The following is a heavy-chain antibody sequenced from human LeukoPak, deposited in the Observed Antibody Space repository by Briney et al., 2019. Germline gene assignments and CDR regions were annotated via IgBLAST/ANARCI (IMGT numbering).Heavy chain of an antibody. Sequence: ASVKVSCKASGYTFTGYYMHWVRQAPGQGLEWMGWINPNSGGTNYAQKFQGRVTMTRDTSISTAYMELSRLRSDDTAVYYCARDWEMATISGYFEYWGQGTLVTVSS. CDR3: ARDWEMATISGYFEY. J-gene: IGHJ4*02. CDR2: INPNSGGT. CDR1: GYTFTGYY. D-gene: IGHD5-24*01. V-gene: IGHV1-2*02.